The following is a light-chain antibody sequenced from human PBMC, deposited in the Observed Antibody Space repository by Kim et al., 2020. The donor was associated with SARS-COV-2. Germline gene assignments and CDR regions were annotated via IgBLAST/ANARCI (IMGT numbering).Light chain of an antibody. CDR1: RSISNH. Sequence: ASVGDRVSISCRERRSISNHLNWDQQKPGKAPKLLIYGASSVQSGVPSRFSGSGSGTDFTLTISSLHPEDFATYYCQQSYSFPQTFGQGTKVEIK. J-gene: IGKJ1*01. CDR3: QQSYSFPQT. V-gene: IGKV1-39*01. CDR2: GAS.